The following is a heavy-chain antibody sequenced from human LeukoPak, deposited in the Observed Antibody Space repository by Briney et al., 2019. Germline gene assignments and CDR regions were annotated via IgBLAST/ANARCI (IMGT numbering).Heavy chain of an antibody. CDR3: ARGARKGDDYGGFFDY. J-gene: IGHJ4*02. CDR2: ISYDGSHK. CDR1: GFTFSSYA. D-gene: IGHD4-23*01. Sequence: PGGSLRLSCAASGFTFSSYAMPWVRQAPGKGLEWVAVISYDGSHKYYADSVRGRFTISRDNSKNTLYLQMNSLRAEDTAVYYCARGARKGDDYGGFFDYWGQGTLVTVSS. V-gene: IGHV3-30*04.